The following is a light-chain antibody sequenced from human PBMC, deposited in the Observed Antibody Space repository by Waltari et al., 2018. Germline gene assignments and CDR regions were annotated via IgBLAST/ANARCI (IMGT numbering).Light chain of an antibody. CDR3: QQHDNLPPT. CDR2: DAS. Sequence: DVQMTQSPSPLSAFVGDSVIITCQASQDISNSLNWYQQKSGKAPRLLIYDASNLETGVPSRFSGSESGTHFTFTISNLQPEDTATYYCQQHDNLPPTFGQGTKLEIK. V-gene: IGKV1-33*01. J-gene: IGKJ2*01. CDR1: QDISNS.